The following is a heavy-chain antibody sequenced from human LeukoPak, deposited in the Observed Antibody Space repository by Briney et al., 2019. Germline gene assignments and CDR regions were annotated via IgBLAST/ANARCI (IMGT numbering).Heavy chain of an antibody. CDR3: ARAEGSYGGNWGLFDY. CDR2: IYHSGST. Sequence: PSQTLSLTCAVSGGSISSGGYSWSWIRQPPGKGLEWIGYIYHSGSTYYNPSLKSRVTISVDTSKNQFSLKLSSVTAADTAVYYCARAEGSYGGNWGLFDYWGQGTLVTVSS. V-gene: IGHV4-30-2*01. J-gene: IGHJ4*02. D-gene: IGHD4-23*01. CDR1: GGSISSGGYS.